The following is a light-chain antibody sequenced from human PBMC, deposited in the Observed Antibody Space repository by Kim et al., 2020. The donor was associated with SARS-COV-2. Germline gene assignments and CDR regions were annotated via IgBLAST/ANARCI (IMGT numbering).Light chain of an antibody. J-gene: IGKJ4*01. V-gene: IGKV4-1*01. CDR2: WAS. CDR1: QSLLYSSNNKNY. CDR3: QQYFGTPLT. Sequence: ATINCKSSQSLLYSSNNKNYLAWYQQKPGQPPNLLIYWASTRESGVPDRFSGSGSGTDFTLTICSLQAEDVALYYCQQYFGTPLTFGGGTKVDIK.